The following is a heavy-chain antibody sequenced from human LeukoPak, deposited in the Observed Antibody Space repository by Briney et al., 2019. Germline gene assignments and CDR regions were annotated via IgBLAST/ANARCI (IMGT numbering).Heavy chain of an antibody. J-gene: IGHJ6*03. Sequence: GGSLRLSCAASGFTFSRSWMHWVRQAPGKGLEWVASIKEDGSEKYYVDSVKGRFTISRDNAKNSLYLQMNSLRAEDTAVYYCARVAYYDILTGYYYYYYYMDVWGKGTTVTISS. V-gene: IGHV3-7*01. CDR1: GFTFSRSW. CDR3: ARVAYYDILTGYYYYYYYMDV. CDR2: IKEDGSEK. D-gene: IGHD3-9*01.